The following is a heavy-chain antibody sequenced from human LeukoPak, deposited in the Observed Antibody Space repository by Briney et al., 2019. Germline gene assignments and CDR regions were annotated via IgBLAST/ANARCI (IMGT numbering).Heavy chain of an antibody. CDR2: IYYSGST. J-gene: IGHJ6*03. CDR3: ARGLRGYYYYYMDV. Sequence: SETLSLTCTVSGGSISSGSYYWSWIRQPPGKGLEWIGYIYYSGSTNYNPSLKSRVTISVDTSKNQFSLKLSSVTAADTAVYYCARGLRGYYYYYMDVWGKGTTVTVSS. D-gene: IGHD1-26*01. V-gene: IGHV4-61*01. CDR1: GGSISSGSYY.